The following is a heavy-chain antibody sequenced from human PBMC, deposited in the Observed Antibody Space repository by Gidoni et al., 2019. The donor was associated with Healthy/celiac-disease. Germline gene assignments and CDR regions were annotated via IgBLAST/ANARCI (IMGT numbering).Heavy chain of an antibody. CDR1: GGTFSSYA. J-gene: IGHJ4*02. CDR3: ARSSREMATIFPFDY. V-gene: IGHV1-69*01. CDR2: IIPIFGTA. Sequence: QVQLVQTGAEVKKPGSAVKVSCKASGGTFSSYAISWVRQAPGQGLEWMGGIIPIFGTANYAQKFQGRVTITADESTSTAYMELSSLRSEDTAVYYCARSSREMATIFPFDYWGQGTLVTVSS. D-gene: IGHD5-12*01.